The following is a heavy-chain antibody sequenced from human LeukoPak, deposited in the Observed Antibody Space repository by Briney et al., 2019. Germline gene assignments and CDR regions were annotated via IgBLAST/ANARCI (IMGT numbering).Heavy chain of an antibody. Sequence: PSETLSLTCTVSGYSISSGYYWGWIRQPPGKGLEWIGYIYHSGSTYYNPSLKSRVTISVDRSKNQFSLKLSSVTAADTAVYYCARGVVTPPYYSYGMDVWGQGTTVTVSS. V-gene: IGHV4-38-2*02. J-gene: IGHJ6*02. CDR1: GYSISSGYY. CDR2: IYHSGST. D-gene: IGHD4-23*01. CDR3: ARGVVTPPYYSYGMDV.